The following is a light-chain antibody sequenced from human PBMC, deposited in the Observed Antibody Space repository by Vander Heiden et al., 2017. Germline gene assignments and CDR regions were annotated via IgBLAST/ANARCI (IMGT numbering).Light chain of an antibody. CDR2: EVP. CDR3: RADGGSDKLI. CDR1: SSHHCGYDY. J-gene: IGLJ2*01. V-gene: IGLV2-8*01. Sequence: HSALTQPPSACGSAAQAAAIYRTGTSSHHCGYDYFSWSQQHPGNAPQRILYEVPTRPAGVPGSCSDSMSWNTASLTVSGAEAEDEDDYYGRADGGSDKLIFGGGTKLTVL.